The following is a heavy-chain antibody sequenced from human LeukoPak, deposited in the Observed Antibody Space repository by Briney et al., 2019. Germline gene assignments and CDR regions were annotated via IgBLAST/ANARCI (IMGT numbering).Heavy chain of an antibody. CDR1: GGSISSGSYY. Sequence: PSETLSLTCTVSGGSISSGSYYWGWIRQPPGKGLEWIGSIYYSGSTYYNPSLKSRVTISVDTSKNQFSLKLSSVTAADTAVYYCARVSSYEYWFDPWGQGTLVTVSS. CDR2: IYYSGST. V-gene: IGHV4-39*07. D-gene: IGHD3-3*01. CDR3: ARVSSYEYWFDP. J-gene: IGHJ5*02.